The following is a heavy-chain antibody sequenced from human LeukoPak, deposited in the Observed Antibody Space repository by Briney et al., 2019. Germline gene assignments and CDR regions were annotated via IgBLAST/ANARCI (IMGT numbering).Heavy chain of an antibody. V-gene: IGHV4-38-2*01. J-gene: IGHJ6*03. D-gene: IGHD5-12*01. CDR2: IYRSGST. CDR1: GYSISSGDY. CDR3: ARHSGYVTAYYYYYMDV. Sequence: SETLCLTCAVSGYSISSGDYWGCIRQPRERGLEWIVSIYRSGSTYYNPSLKSRFTISVDTSKNQFSLKLSSVTAADTAVYYCARHSGYVTAYYYYYMDVWGKGTTVTVSS.